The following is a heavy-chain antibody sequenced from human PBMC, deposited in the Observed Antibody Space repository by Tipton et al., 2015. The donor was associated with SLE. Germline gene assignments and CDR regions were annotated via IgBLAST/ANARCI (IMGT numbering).Heavy chain of an antibody. D-gene: IGHD2-21*01. CDR2: INHSGGT. CDR1: GGSFSSESFTTYY. V-gene: IGHV4-34*01. CDR3: ARHMWFTEVFPVDSFDI. J-gene: IGHJ3*02. Sequence: TLSLTCTVYGGSFSSESFTTYYWNWIRQSPGKGLEWIGEINHSGGTNYNPSLMSRVTISVDTSKNQFSLSLSSVTAADTAVYYCARHMWFTEVFPVDSFDIWGQGTKVTVSS.